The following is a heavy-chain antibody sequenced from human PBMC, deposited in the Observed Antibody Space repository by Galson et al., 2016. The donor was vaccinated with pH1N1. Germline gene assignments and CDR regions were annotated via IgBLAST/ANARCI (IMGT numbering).Heavy chain of an antibody. CDR3: AKDITMVRGASGAMDV. D-gene: IGHD3-10*01. Sequence: SLRLSCAASGFTFSSCAMHWVRQAPDKGLEWVAVISYDGSHKYHADSVRGRFTISRDTSKNTLYLQMNSLRAEDTAMYYCAKDITMVRGASGAMDVWGQGTTVTVSS. J-gene: IGHJ6*02. CDR1: GFTFSSCA. V-gene: IGHV3-30-3*01. CDR2: ISYDGSHK.